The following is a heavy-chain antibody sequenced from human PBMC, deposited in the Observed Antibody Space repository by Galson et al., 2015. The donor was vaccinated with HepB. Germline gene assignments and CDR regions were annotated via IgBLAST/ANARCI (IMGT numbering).Heavy chain of an antibody. Sequence: SLRLSCASSGFIIRDYPMSWVRQAPGRGLEWLSFIRTNYYRATTEYAPSVKGGFTTSRDDSKNIAYLEMNSLQVDDTAVYYCTRTTTPDSGNWPYFDYWGQGVLVTVSS. V-gene: IGHV3-49*04. CDR1: GFIIRDYP. J-gene: IGHJ4*02. CDR3: TRTTTPDSGNWPYFDY. D-gene: IGHD1-26*01. CDR2: IRTNYYRATT.